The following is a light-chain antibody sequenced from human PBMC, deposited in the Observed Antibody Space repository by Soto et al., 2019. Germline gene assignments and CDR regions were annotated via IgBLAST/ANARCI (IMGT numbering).Light chain of an antibody. Sequence: ETVLTQSPGTLSMSPGETATLPCRASQTLGRNYLAWYQQKPGQAPRLLIHRISIREAGISDRFSGSAAGTECTLTIRRLEPEDFAIDSCQQYDNFPQTFGQGTKVDIK. CDR1: QTLGRNY. V-gene: IGKV3-20*01. CDR3: QQYDNFPQT. CDR2: RIS. J-gene: IGKJ1*01.